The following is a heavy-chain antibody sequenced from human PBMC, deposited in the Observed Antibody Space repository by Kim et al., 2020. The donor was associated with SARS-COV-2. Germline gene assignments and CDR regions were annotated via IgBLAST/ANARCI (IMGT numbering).Heavy chain of an antibody. J-gene: IGHJ4*02. V-gene: IGHV1-69*04. CDR3: ARDRWGYSSGYFDY. Sequence: SVKVSCKASGGTFSSYAISWVRQAPGQGLEWMGRIIPILGIANYAQKFQGRVTITADKSTSTAYMELSSLRSEDTAVYYCARDRWGYSSGYFDYWGQGTLVTVSS. CDR1: GGTFSSYA. CDR2: IIPILGIA. D-gene: IGHD6-19*01.